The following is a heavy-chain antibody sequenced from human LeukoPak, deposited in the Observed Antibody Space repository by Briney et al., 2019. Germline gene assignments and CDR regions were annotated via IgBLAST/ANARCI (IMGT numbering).Heavy chain of an antibody. CDR3: ARLLGELSPFDY. CDR2: INPSSGGT. Sequence: ASVKVSCKASGGTFSSYAISWVRQAPGQGLEWMGWINPSSGGTNYAQKFQGRVTMTRDTSISTAYMELSRLRSDDTAVYYCARLLGELSPFDYWGQGTLVTVSS. J-gene: IGHJ4*02. CDR1: GGTFSSYA. D-gene: IGHD3-10*01. V-gene: IGHV1-2*02.